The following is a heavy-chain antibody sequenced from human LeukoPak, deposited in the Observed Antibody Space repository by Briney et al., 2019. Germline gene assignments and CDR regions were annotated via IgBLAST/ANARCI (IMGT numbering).Heavy chain of an antibody. V-gene: IGHV4-59*01. CDR1: GGSISSYY. J-gene: IGHJ3*02. D-gene: IGHD2-21*02. Sequence: SETLSLTCTVSGGSISSYYWSWIRQPPGKGLEWIGYVLNSGRTNLNPSIRSRATMSVDTSKNQISLKLSSLTAADTAVYYCAGRQHIVAVTATRGSFDMWGQGTMVTVSS. CDR3: AGRQHIVAVTATRGSFDM. CDR2: VLNSGRT.